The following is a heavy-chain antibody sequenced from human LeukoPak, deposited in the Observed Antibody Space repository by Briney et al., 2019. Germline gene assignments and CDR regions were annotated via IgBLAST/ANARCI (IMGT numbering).Heavy chain of an antibody. J-gene: IGHJ6*04. V-gene: IGHV4-59*01. CDR3: ARATYSSSWFLDY. CDR1: GGSISSYY. Sequence: SETLSLTCTVSGGSISSYYWSWIRQPPGKGLEWIGYIYYSGSTNYNPSLKSRVTISVDTSKNQFSLKLSSVTAADTAVYYCARATYSSSWFLDYWGKGTTVTVSS. D-gene: IGHD6-13*01. CDR2: IYYSGST.